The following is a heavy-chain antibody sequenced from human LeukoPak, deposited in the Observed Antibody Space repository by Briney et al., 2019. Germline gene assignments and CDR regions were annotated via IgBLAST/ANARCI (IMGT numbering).Heavy chain of an antibody. D-gene: IGHD6-19*01. Sequence: VASVKVSCKASGGTFTSYAISSVRQAPGQGLEWMGGIIPIFGTANYAQKFQGRVTITADNSTSTAYMELSSLRSEDTAVYYCARDAPYSSGWYGRAGYYFDYWSQGTLVTVSS. CDR1: GGTFTSYA. CDR3: ARDAPYSSGWYGRAGYYFDY. CDR2: IIPIFGTA. V-gene: IGHV1-69*06. J-gene: IGHJ4*02.